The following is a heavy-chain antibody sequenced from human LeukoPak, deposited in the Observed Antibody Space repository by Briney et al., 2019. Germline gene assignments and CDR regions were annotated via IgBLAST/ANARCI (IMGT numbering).Heavy chain of an antibody. CDR3: ARVKGVRTFDY. Sequence: PSETLSLTCTVSGVSISSSSYYWGWIRQPPGKGLEWIGSIYYSGSTYYNPSLKSRVTISVDTSKNQFSLKLSSVTAADTAVYYCARVKGVRTFDYWGQGTLVTVSS. CDR1: GVSISSSSYY. CDR2: IYYSGST. V-gene: IGHV4-39*07. J-gene: IGHJ4*02. D-gene: IGHD1-14*01.